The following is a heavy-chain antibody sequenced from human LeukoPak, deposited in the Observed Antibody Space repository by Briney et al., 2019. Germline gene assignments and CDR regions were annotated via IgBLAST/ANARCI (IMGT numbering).Heavy chain of an antibody. V-gene: IGHV4-34*01. Sequence: SETLSLTCAVYGGSFSGYYWSWIRQPPGKGLEWIGEINHSGSTNYNPSLKSRVTTSVDTSKNQFSLKLSSVTAADTAVYYCARDAYDSSGYYSPYYFDYWGQGTLVTVSS. D-gene: IGHD3-22*01. CDR3: ARDAYDSSGYYSPYYFDY. CDR1: GGSFSGYY. CDR2: INHSGST. J-gene: IGHJ4*02.